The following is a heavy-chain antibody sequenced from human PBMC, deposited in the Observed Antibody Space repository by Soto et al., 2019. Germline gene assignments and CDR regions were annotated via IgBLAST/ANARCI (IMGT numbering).Heavy chain of an antibody. D-gene: IGHD3-22*01. CDR1: GFTFSSYA. Sequence: PGGSLRLSCAASGFTFSSYAMSWVRQAPGKGLEWVSAISGSGGSTYYADSVKGRFTISRDNSKNTLYLQMNSLRAEDTAVYYCPRAYSSGYPYYFDYWDQGTLVTTSS. CDR2: ISGSGGST. CDR3: PRAYSSGYPYYFDY. J-gene: IGHJ4*01. V-gene: IGHV3-23*01.